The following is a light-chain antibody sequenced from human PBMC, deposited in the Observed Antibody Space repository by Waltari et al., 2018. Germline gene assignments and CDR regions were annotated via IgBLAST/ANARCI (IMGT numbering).Light chain of an antibody. V-gene: IGKV3-20*01. CDR3: QHYESLPVM. CDR1: QSISKY. J-gene: IGKJ1*01. CDR2: HAS. Sequence: EIVLTQSPGTLSLSPGERATLSCRASQSISKYLAWYQQKPGQAPRLLIYHASSRAAGIPDRFSGSGSGIDFSLTISRLEPEDFAVYYCQHYESLPVMFGQGTKVEIK.